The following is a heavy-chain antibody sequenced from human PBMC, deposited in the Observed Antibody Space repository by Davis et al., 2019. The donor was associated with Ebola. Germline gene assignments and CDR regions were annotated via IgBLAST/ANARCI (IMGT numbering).Heavy chain of an antibody. J-gene: IGHJ4*02. CDR3: KSAGMVQGVIVDY. Sequence: GGSLRLSCAASGFTFSSYWMSWVRQAPGKGLEWVANIKQDGSEKYYVDSVKGRFTISRDNAKNSLYLQMNSLRAEDTAVYYCKSAGMVQGVIVDYWGQGTLVTVSS. CDR2: IKQDGSEK. V-gene: IGHV3-7*03. CDR1: GFTFSSYW. D-gene: IGHD3-10*01.